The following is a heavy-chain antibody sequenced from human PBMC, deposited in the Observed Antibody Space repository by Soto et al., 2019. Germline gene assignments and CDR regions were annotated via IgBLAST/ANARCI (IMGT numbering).Heavy chain of an antibody. CDR2: IIPILGIA. CDR3: ARDRGDGGESY. Sequence: QVQLVQSGAEVKKPGSSVKVSCKASGGTFSSYTISWVRQAPGQGLEWMGRIIPILGIANYAQKFQGRVTITADKATSTAYMELSSLGSEDTAVYYCARDRGDGGESYWFQGTLVTVSS. V-gene: IGHV1-69*08. D-gene: IGHD2-21*02. J-gene: IGHJ4*02. CDR1: GGTFSSYT.